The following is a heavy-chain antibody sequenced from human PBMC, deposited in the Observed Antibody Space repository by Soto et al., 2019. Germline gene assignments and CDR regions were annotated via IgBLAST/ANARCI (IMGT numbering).Heavy chain of an antibody. CDR2: ISYDGSNK. CDR1: RFTFSGYG. J-gene: IGHJ4*02. V-gene: IGHV3-30*18. D-gene: IGHD2-21*02. CDR3: AKGGRACCGGDCRYYFDY. Sequence: QVQLVESGGGVVQPGRSLRLSCAASRFTFSGYGMHWVRQAPGKGLEWVAVISYDGSNKFYADSVKGRFTISRDNSKNTLDLQMNGLRAEDTGVYYCAKGGRACCGGDCRYYFDYWGQGTLVTVSS.